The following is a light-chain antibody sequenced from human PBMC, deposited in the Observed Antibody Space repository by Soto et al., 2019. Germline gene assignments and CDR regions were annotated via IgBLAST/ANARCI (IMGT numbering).Light chain of an antibody. V-gene: IGKV1-5*01. Sequence: DIQMTQSPSTLSASVGERVTITCRASQSVSSWLSWYQQKTGKAPKLLMYDASCSDSGVPSRFSGSGSGTEFTLTISSLQPDDFATYYCQQYNASPWTFGQGTKVEIK. CDR2: DAS. CDR3: QQYNASPWT. CDR1: QSVSSW. J-gene: IGKJ1*01.